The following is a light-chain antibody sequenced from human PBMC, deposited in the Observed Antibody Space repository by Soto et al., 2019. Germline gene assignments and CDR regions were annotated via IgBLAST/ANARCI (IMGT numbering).Light chain of an antibody. J-gene: IGKJ1*01. CDR2: AAS. CDR1: QGISSL. CDR3: QQFNSYPRT. Sequence: DIPLTQSPSLLSASVGDRVTITCRASQGISSLLAWYQQQSGKAPKLLISAASTLQSGVPSRFSGSGSGTEFTLTISSLQPEDFATYYCQQFNSYPRTFGQGTTVEIK. V-gene: IGKV1-9*01.